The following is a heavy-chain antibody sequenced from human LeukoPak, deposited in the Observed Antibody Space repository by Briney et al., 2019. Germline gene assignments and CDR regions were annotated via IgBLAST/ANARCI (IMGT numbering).Heavy chain of an antibody. CDR1: GFTFSSYE. CDR2: ISSSGSTI. CDR3: ARKDSSGPFDY. J-gene: IGHJ4*02. D-gene: IGHD3-22*01. Sequence: GGSLRLSCAASGFTFSSYEMNWVRQAPGKGPEWVSYISSSGSTIYYADSVKGRFTISRDNAKNSLYLQMNSLRAEDTAVYYCARKDSSGPFDYWGQGTLVTVSS. V-gene: IGHV3-48*03.